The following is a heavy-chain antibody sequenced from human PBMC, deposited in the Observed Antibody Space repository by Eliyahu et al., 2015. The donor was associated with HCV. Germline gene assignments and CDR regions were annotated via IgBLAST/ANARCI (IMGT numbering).Heavy chain of an antibody. CDR1: GGSITSGGYS. V-gene: IGHV4-30-2*06. CDR3: ASGVLARDYYFGMDV. CDR2: ISHTVTT. J-gene: IGHJ6*02. Sequence: QLQLQESGSGLVKPSQTLSLTCAVSGGSITSGGYSWSWIRQSPGKGLEWIGYISHTVTTHYNPSLSSRVTMSVDKSKNQFSLKLTSVTAADTAIYYCASGVLARDYYFGMDVWGQGTTVTVSS.